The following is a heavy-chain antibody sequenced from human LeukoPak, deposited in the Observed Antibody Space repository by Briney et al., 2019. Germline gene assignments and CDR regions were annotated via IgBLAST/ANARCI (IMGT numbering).Heavy chain of an antibody. CDR1: GFXFDDYG. Sequence: PGGSLRLSCAASGFXFDDYGMSWVRQAPGKGLEWVSGINWNGGSTGYADSVKGRFTISRDNAKNSLYLQMNSLRAEDTALYYCARDYDSSGYSDAFDIWGQGSMVTVSS. CDR3: ARDYDSSGYSDAFDI. V-gene: IGHV3-20*04. D-gene: IGHD3-22*01. J-gene: IGHJ3*02. CDR2: INWNGGST.